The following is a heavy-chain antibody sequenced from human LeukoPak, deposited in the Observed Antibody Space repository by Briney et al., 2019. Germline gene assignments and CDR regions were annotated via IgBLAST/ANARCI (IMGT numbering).Heavy chain of an antibody. CDR3: ARISGWSQFDY. CDR1: GFTFSSNG. J-gene: IGHJ4*02. V-gene: IGHV3-33*01. Sequence: GRSLRLSCAASGFTFSSNGMHWVRQAPGKGLKWVAVIWYDGSKEYYVDSVKGRFTISRDNSKNMLYLEMNSLRVEDTAVYYCARISGWSQFDYWGQGTVVTVSS. CDR2: IWYDGSKE. D-gene: IGHD6-19*01.